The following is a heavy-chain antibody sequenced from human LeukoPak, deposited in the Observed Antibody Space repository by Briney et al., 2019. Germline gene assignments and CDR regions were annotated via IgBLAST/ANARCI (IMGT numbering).Heavy chain of an antibody. CDR3: ARDSRYCSGGSCYVYYYYGMDV. CDR2: IYYSGST. Sequence: PSETLTLTCTVSGGSISSYYWSWIRQPPGKGLEWIGYIYYSGSTNYNPSLKSRVTISVDTSKNQFSLKLSSVTAADTAVYYCARDSRYCSGGSCYVYYYYGMDVWGKGTTVTVSS. CDR1: GGSISSYY. V-gene: IGHV4-59*12. D-gene: IGHD2-15*01. J-gene: IGHJ6*04.